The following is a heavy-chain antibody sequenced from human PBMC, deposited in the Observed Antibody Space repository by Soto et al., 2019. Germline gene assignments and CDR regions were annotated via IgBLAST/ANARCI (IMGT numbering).Heavy chain of an antibody. CDR3: ATLYDSGLDY. CDR1: GDALTELS. J-gene: IGHJ4*02. V-gene: IGHV1-24*01. CDR2: FDPEDGET. Sequence: ASVKVSCKVSGDALTELSMHWVRQAPGKGLEWMGGFDPEDGETIYAQKFQGRVTMTEDTSTDTAYMELSRLRSEDTAVYYCATLYDSGLDYWGQGTLVTVSS. D-gene: IGHD3-22*01.